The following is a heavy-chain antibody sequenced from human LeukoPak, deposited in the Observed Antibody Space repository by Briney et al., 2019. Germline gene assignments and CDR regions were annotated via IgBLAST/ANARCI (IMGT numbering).Heavy chain of an antibody. D-gene: IGHD3-10*02. J-gene: IGHJ4*02. CDR2: ISGSGGST. CDR3: EREGRCAGSYCFDD. CDR1: GFTFSSYA. V-gene: IGHV3-23*01. Sequence: PGGSLRLFCAASGFTFSSYAMSWVRHAPGKGLESLSAISGSGGSTYYADSVKGRFTISRNNAKNSLYLQMNSLRAEDTAVYYGEREGRCAGSYCFDDCGQGTLVTVSS.